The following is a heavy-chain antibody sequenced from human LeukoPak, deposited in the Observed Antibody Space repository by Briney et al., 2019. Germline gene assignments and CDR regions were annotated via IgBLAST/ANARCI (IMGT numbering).Heavy chain of an antibody. CDR2: MNPNSGNT. D-gene: IGHD6-19*01. J-gene: IGHJ5*02. Sequence: GASVKVSCKASGYNFTSYDINWVRQAPGQGLEWVGWMNPNSGNTGYAQKFQGRVTMTRRTSIATAYMELSSLRSDEDTAVYYCARAKACNSNGCWKGWFDPWGQGTLVTVFS. V-gene: IGHV1-8*01. CDR1: GYNFTSYD. CDR3: ARAKACNSNGCWKGWFDP.